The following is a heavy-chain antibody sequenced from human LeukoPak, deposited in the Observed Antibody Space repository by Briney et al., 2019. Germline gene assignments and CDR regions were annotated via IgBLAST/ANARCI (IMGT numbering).Heavy chain of an antibody. Sequence: SETLSLTCAVYGGSFSGYYWSWIRQPPGKGLEWIGEVNHSGSTNYNPSLKSRVTISVDTSKNQFSLKLSSVTAANTAVYYCARGPLAAAGTLTYYYYGMDVWGQGTTVTVSS. CDR2: VNHSGST. CDR1: GGSFSGYY. V-gene: IGHV4-34*01. J-gene: IGHJ6*02. D-gene: IGHD6-13*01. CDR3: ARGPLAAAGTLTYYYYGMDV.